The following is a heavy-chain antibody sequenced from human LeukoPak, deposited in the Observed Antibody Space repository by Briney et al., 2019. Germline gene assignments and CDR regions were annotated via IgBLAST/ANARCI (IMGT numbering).Heavy chain of an antibody. Sequence: PSETLSLTCTVSGGSISSYYWSWIRQPAGKGLEWIGRIYTSGSTNYNPSLKSRVTISVDTSKNQFSLKLSSVTAADTAVYYCARVGRIVVVPAAIRGAFDIWGQGTMVTVSS. CDR1: GGSISSYY. D-gene: IGHD2-2*02. CDR3: ARVGRIVVVPAAIRGAFDI. CDR2: IYTSGST. V-gene: IGHV4-4*07. J-gene: IGHJ3*02.